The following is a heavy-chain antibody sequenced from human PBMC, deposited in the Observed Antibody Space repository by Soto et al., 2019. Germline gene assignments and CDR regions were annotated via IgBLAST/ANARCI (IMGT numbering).Heavy chain of an antibody. Sequence: PWGSLIISCEASGFTVRDHWRTWVRQAPVRGLEWVANIKQDGSEKYYVDSVKGRFIISRDNARNSLYLQMNSLRAEDTAVYYCASRPSDVYYYGVFDYWGQGTLVTVS. V-gene: IGHV3-7*03. CDR3: ASRPSDVYYYGVFDY. D-gene: IGHD3-10*01. J-gene: IGHJ4*02. CDR2: IKQDGSEK. CDR1: GFTVRDHW.